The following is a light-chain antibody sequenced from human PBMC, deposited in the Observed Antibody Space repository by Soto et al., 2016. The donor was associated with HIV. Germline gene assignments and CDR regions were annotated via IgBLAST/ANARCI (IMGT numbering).Light chain of an antibody. CDR2: ATS. V-gene: IGKV1-12*01. CDR3: QQTDSFPFT. CDR1: QAIDSR. J-gene: IGKJ3*01. Sequence: DIQMTQSPSTLSASVGDRVTITCRASQAIDSRLAWYQQKPGKAPELLITATSTLQNGVPSKFSGTASGGTGTDFTLTIDSLQPEDFATYYCQQTDSFPFTFGPGTKVNV.